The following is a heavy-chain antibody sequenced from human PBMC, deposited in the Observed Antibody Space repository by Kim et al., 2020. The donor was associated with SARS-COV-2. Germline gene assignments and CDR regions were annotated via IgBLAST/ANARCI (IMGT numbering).Heavy chain of an antibody. Sequence: SVKGRFTISRDDSKNTLYLQMNSLRAEDTAVYYCAGVDRQLVLGYYGMDVWGQGTTVTVSS. D-gene: IGHD6-13*01. J-gene: IGHJ6*02. V-gene: IGHV3-30*07. CDR3: AGVDRQLVLGYYGMDV.